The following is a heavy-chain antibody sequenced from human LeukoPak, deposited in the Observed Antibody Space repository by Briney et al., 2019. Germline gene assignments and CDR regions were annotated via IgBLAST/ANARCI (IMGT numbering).Heavy chain of an antibody. CDR2: IIPIFGTA. D-gene: IGHD1-1*01. Sequence: SVKVSCKASGGTFSSYAISWVRQAPGQGLEWMGGIIPIFGTANYAQKFQGRVTITADESTSTAYMELSSLRSEDTAVYYCARPAKVQLERHGGAFDIWGQGTMVTVSS. J-gene: IGHJ3*02. CDR1: GGTFSSYA. V-gene: IGHV1-69*13. CDR3: ARPAKVQLERHGGAFDI.